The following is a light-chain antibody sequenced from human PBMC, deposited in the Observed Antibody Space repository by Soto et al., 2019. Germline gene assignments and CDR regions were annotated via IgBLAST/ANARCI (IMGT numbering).Light chain of an antibody. J-gene: IGKJ5*01. CDR3: QQRSDWPIT. CDR1: QSVSRY. Sequence: VLRRCPGTLSLSSGERATLSCRDSQSVSRYLAWSQQKTGQAPRPLIYDVSTRATGIPARFSGSGSGTDLTINFPSLQPEDRELYSGQQRSDWPITFGQGTRREIK. CDR2: DVS. V-gene: IGKV3-11*01.